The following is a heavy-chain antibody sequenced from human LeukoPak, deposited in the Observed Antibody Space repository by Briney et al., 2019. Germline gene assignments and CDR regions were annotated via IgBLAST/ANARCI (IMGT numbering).Heavy chain of an antibody. CDR1: GFTFSSSW. Sequence: GGSLRLSCAASGFTFSSSWMHWFRQAPGKGLVWVARMNSDGSIINYADSVKGRFTISRDNAKNTLYLQMNSLSAEDTAVYYCARAGNYYFEYWGQGTLVTVSS. J-gene: IGHJ4*02. CDR3: ARAGNYYFEY. V-gene: IGHV3-74*01. D-gene: IGHD1-1*01. CDR2: MNSDGSII.